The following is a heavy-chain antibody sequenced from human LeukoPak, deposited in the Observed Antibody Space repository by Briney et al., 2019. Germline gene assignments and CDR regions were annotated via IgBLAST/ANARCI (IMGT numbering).Heavy chain of an antibody. D-gene: IGHD3-10*01. CDR1: GFTFSRYA. CDR2: ISLGGHET. J-gene: IGHJ4*02. Sequence: GGSLRLSCAASGFTFSRYALHWVRQAPGKGLEWVAVISLGGHETYYADSVRGRFTISRDYSKNTLYLQMNNLGADDTAVYYCARAGRGLGYYFDYWGQGALVTVSS. V-gene: IGHV3-30*04. CDR3: ARAGRGLGYYFDY.